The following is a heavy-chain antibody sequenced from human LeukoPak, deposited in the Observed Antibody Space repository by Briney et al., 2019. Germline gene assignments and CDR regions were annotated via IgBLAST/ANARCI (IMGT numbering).Heavy chain of an antibody. CDR1: GGSISSHY. D-gene: IGHD1-1*01. Sequence: SETLSLTCTVSGGSISSHYWSWIRQPPGKGLEWIGYIYYSGSTNYNPSLKSRVTISVDTSKNQFSLKLSSVTAADTAVYYCARGLESFDYWGQGTLVTVSS. J-gene: IGHJ4*01. V-gene: IGHV4-59*11. CDR2: IYYSGST. CDR3: ARGLESFDY.